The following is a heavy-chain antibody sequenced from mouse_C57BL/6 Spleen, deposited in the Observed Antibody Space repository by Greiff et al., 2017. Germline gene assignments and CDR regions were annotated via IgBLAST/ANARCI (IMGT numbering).Heavy chain of an antibody. D-gene: IGHD2-4*01. Sequence: QVQLQQSGAELARPGASVKMSCKASGYTFTSYTMHWVKQRPGQGLEWIGYINPSSGYTKYNQKFKDKATLTADKSSSTAYMQLSSLTSWDSAVYYCARMDYDESWFAYWGQGTLVTVSA. CDR2: INPSSGYT. V-gene: IGHV1-4*01. CDR1: GYTFTSYT. CDR3: ARMDYDESWFAY. J-gene: IGHJ3*01.